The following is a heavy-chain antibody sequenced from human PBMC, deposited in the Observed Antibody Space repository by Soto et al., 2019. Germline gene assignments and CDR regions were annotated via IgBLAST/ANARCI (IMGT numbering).Heavy chain of an antibody. J-gene: IGHJ4*02. CDR2: IWYDGSNK. CDR3: ARVRDYVGGSYREYYFDY. V-gene: IGHV3-33*01. CDR1: GFTFSSYG. D-gene: IGHD3-16*02. Sequence: QVQLVESGGGVVQPGRSLRLSCAASGFTFSSYGMHWVRQAPGKGLEWVAVIWYDGSNKYYADSVKGRFTISRDNSKNTMYLQMNSLRAEDTAVYYCARVRDYVGGSYREYYFDYWGQGTLVTVSS.